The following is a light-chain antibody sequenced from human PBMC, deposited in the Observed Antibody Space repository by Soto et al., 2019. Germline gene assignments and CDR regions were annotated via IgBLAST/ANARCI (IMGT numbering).Light chain of an antibody. CDR1: SSNIGSNY. V-gene: IGLV1-47*01. Sequence: QSVLTQPPSASGTPGQWVTISCSGSSSNIGSNYVYWYQQLPGTAPKLLIYRNNHRPSGVPDRFSGSKSGTSASLAISGLRSEDEADYYCAAWDDSLSGWVFGGGTKVTVL. CDR3: AAWDDSLSGWV. J-gene: IGLJ3*02. CDR2: RNN.